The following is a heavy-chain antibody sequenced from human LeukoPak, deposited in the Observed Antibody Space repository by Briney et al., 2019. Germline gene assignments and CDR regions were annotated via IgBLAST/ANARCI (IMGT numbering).Heavy chain of an antibody. V-gene: IGHV1-18*01. CDR1: GYTFTSYG. CDR3: AREMLGAETGGTWGATTFDY. D-gene: IGHD1-26*01. J-gene: IGHJ4*02. Sequence: ASVKVSCKASGYTFTSYGISWVRQAPGQGLEWMGWISAYNGNTNYAQKFQGWVTMTRDTSISTAYMELSRLRSDDTAVYYCAREMLGAETGGTWGATTFDYWGQGTLVTVSS. CDR2: ISAYNGNT.